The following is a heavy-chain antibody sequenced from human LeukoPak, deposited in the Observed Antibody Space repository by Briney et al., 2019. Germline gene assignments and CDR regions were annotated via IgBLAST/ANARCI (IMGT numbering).Heavy chain of an antibody. D-gene: IGHD3-10*01. V-gene: IGHV4-34*01. J-gene: IGHJ4*02. Sequence: SETLSLTCAVYGGSFSGYYWSWIRQPPGKGLEWIGEINHSGSTNYNPSLKSRVTISVDTSKNQFSLKLSSVTAADTAVYYCARVVYGSGSQIERVDYWGQGTLVTVSS. CDR2: INHSGST. CDR3: ARVVYGSGSQIERVDY. CDR1: GGSFSGYY.